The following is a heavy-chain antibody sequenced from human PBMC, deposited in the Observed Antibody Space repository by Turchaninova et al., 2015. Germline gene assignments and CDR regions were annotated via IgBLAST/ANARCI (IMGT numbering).Heavy chain of an antibody. V-gene: IGHV4-34*01. J-gene: IGHJ4*02. CDR3: ARGLLRDCSGGSCYKDDY. CDR1: GGSFSDYF. Sequence: QVQLQQWGPGLLKPSETLSLTCAVYGGSFSDYFWSWIRQPPGKGLEWIGEIHHSGNINYNPSLKSRNTISIDTSKIQFSLKLSSVTAADTALYYCARGLLRDCSGGSCYKDDYWGQGSLVTVSS. CDR2: IHHSGNI. D-gene: IGHD2-15*01.